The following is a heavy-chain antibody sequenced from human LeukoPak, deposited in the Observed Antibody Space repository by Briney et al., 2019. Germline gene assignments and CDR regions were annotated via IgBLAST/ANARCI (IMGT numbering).Heavy chain of an antibody. V-gene: IGHV3-74*01. J-gene: IGHJ6*02. CDR1: GITFTSYR. D-gene: IGHD3-3*01. Sequence: GGSLRLACAASGITFTSYRMHWVRQAPGMGLVWVSLINSDGRNASYMDSVKGRFTIYRDNAKNTLYLQMNSLRAEDTAVYYCAKDPQAFTIFGVPYGMDVWGQGTTVTVSS. CDR3: AKDPQAFTIFGVPYGMDV. CDR2: INSDGRNA.